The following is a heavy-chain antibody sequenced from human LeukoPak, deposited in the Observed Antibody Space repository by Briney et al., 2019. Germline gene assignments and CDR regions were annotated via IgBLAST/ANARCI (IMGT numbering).Heavy chain of an antibody. CDR3: ARDLLLAGTYYYYGMDV. CDR1: GFTFSSYA. J-gene: IGHJ6*02. V-gene: IGHV3-23*01. D-gene: IGHD6-19*01. CDR2: ISGSGGST. Sequence: QAGGSLRLSCAASGFTFSSYAMNWVRQAPGKGLEWVSAISGSGGSTSYADSMKGRFTISRDNSKNTLYLQMSSLRAEDTALYYCARDLLLAGTYYYYGMDVWGQGTTVTVSS.